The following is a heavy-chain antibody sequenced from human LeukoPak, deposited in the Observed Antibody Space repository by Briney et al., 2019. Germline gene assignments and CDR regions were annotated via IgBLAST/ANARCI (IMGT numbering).Heavy chain of an antibody. CDR2: IYYSGST. CDR1: GGSISSYY. D-gene: IGHD3-16*01. V-gene: IGHV4-59*08. J-gene: IGHJ4*02. Sequence: SETLSLTCTVSGGSISSYYWSWIRQPPGKGLEWIGYIYYSGSTNYNPSLESRVTISVDTSKNQFSLKLSSVTAADTAVYYCARQYYDYVWGSYETYYFDYWGQGTLVTVSS. CDR3: ARQYYDYVWGSYETYYFDY.